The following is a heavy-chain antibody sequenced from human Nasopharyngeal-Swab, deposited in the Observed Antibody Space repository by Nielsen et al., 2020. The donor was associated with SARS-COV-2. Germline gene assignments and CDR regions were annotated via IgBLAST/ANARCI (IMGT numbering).Heavy chain of an antibody. CDR3: TRYCSTTSCPRGFDY. CDR2: RKQGGTQQ. CDR1: GFTFSSYW. V-gene: IGHV3-7*01. Sequence: GESLKTPCAAPGFTFSSYWMSWVRQAPGKGLEWVAHRKQGGTQQYYVDSVKGRFTISRDNAKNSLYLQMNSLRADDTAVYYCTRYCSTTSCPRGFDYWGQGTLVTVSS. D-gene: IGHD2-2*01. J-gene: IGHJ4*02.